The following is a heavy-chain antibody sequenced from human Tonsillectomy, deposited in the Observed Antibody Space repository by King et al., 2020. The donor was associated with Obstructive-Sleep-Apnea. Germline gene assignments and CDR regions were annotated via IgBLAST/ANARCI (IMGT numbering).Heavy chain of an antibody. CDR1: GYTFTSYG. D-gene: IGHD2-2*01. CDR3: AGGDVCSSTSCRGVFDP. Sequence: QLVQSGAEVKKPGASVKVSCKASGYTFTSYGISWVRQAPGQGLEWMGWISAYNGNTNYAQKLQGRVTMTTDTSTSTAYMELRSLRSDDTAVYYFAGGDVCSSTSCRGVFDPWGQGTLVTVSS. V-gene: IGHV1-18*04. J-gene: IGHJ5*02. CDR2: ISAYNGNT.